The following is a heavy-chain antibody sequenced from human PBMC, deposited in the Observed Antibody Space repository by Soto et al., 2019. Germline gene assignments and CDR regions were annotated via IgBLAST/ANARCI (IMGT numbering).Heavy chain of an antibody. V-gene: IGHV3-30*03. D-gene: IGHD6-13*01. J-gene: IGHJ4*02. CDR3: AREEAAALDY. Sequence: LRLSCAASGFTFSSYGIHWVRQAPGKGLEWVAVISYDGSKKYYSDSVKGRFTISRDNSKNTVYLQMNSLRAEDTAMYYCAREEAAALDYWGQGTLVTVFS. CDR2: ISYDGSKK. CDR1: GFTFSSYG.